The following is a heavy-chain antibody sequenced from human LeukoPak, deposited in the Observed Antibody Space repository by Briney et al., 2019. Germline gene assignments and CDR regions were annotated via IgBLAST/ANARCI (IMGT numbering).Heavy chain of an antibody. D-gene: IGHD5-12*01. Sequence: SETLSLTCTVSGGSISSSSYYWGWIRQPPGKGLEWIGSIYYSGSTYYNPSLKSRVTISVDTSKNQFSLKLSSVTAADTAVYYCAREGGYLAPFDYWGQGTLVTVSS. CDR3: AREGGYLAPFDY. CDR1: GGSISSSSYY. J-gene: IGHJ4*02. CDR2: IYYSGST. V-gene: IGHV4-39*07.